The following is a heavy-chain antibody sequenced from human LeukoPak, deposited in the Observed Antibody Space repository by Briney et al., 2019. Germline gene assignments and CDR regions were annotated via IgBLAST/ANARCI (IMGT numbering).Heavy chain of an antibody. CDR2: ISAYNGNT. Sequence: ASVKVSCKASGCTFTSYGISWVRQAPGQGLEWMGWISAYNGNTNYAQKLQGRATMTTDTSTSTAYMELRSLRSEDTAVYYCARFNTVTNLDYWGQGTLVTVSS. V-gene: IGHV1-18*01. CDR3: ARFNTVTNLDY. D-gene: IGHD4-17*01. J-gene: IGHJ4*02. CDR1: GCTFTSYG.